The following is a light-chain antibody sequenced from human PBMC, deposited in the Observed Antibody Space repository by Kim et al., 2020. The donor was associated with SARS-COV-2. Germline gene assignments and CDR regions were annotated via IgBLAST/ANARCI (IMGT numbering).Light chain of an antibody. CDR3: QQAYNFPLT. CDR1: QFINNW. CDR2: SAS. J-gene: IGKJ4*01. Sequence: DIQMTQSPASVSASVGDRVSITCRASQFINNWLAWYQQKPGRAPKLLIHSASTLLDGFPSRFTGSGSGTQFTLTISRLEPEDFATYYCQQAYNFPLTFGGGTKVDIK. V-gene: IGKV1-12*01.